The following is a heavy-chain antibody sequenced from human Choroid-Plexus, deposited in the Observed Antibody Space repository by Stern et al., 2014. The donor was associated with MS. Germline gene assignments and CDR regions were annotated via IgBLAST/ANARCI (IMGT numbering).Heavy chain of an antibody. J-gene: IGHJ6*02. CDR2: IFPADSDS. Sequence: VQLVESGAEVKKPGESLKISCKGSGYNVGDYWIGWVRQKPGKGLEWMWTIFPADSDSRYSPSFEGQVTISADESISTAFLQSSSLKASDTGIYYCARHQPAATFAMDVWGQGTTVIVSS. CDR1: GYNVGDYW. D-gene: IGHD2-2*01. V-gene: IGHV5-51*01. CDR3: ARHQPAATFAMDV.